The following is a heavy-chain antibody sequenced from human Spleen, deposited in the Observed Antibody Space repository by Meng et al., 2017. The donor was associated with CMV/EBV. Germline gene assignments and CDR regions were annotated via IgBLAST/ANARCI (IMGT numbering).Heavy chain of an antibody. V-gene: IGHV3-30-3*01. J-gene: IGHJ6*02. Sequence: GESLKISCAASGFTFSSYAMHWVRQAPGKGLEWVAVTSYDGTNKYYADSVKGRFTISRDNSKNTLYLQMNSLRGEDTALYYCARVSTVRGAIENYYHYGMDVWGQGTTVTVSS. CDR3: ARVSTVRGAIENYYHYGMDV. CDR1: GFTFSSYA. D-gene: IGHD3-10*01. CDR2: TSYDGTNK.